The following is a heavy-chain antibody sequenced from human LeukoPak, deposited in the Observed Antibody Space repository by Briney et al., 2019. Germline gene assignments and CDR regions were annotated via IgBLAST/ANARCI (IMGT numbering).Heavy chain of an antibody. V-gene: IGHV3-7*05. J-gene: IGHJ4*02. D-gene: IGHD1-1*01. CDR2: IKVDGTEE. Sequence: GESLRLSCAASGFSFSAYWMSWVRQAPGKGLEWVANIKVDGTEEYYVDSVKGRFTISRDDAKNSLSLQMSGLRAEDTAVYYCARDWNGSGTAFDHWGQGTLVTVSS. CDR1: GFSFSAYW. CDR3: ARDWNGSGTAFDH.